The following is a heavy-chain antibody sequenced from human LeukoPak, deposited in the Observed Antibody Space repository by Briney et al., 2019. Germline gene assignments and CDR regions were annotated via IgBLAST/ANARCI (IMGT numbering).Heavy chain of an antibody. CDR3: AAELTAEDPSIAAAGPLDY. CDR2: ISPYNGDT. CDR1: GYTFTNYG. Sequence: ASVKVSCKASGYTFTNYGISWVRQAPGQGLEWMGWISPYNGDTNYAQKFQGRVTITRDMSTSTAYMELSSLRSEDTAVYYCAAELTAEDPSIAAAGPLDYWGQGTLVTVSS. J-gene: IGHJ4*02. D-gene: IGHD6-13*01. V-gene: IGHV1-18*01.